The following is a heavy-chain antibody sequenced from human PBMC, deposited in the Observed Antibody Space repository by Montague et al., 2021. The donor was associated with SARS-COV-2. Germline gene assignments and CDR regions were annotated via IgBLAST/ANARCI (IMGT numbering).Heavy chain of an antibody. D-gene: IGHD5-18*01. CDR3: AREQGYSYGDEGYYYHGMDV. Sequence: SLRLSCSASGFTFSSYPMHWVRQAPGKGLEWVAVISYDGRKKFYXDSVKGRFTISRDNSKNRLYLQMNSLRDEDTAVYHCAREQGYSYGDEGYYYHGMDVWGQGTTVTVSS. V-gene: IGHV3-30-3*01. CDR2: ISYDGRKK. CDR1: GFTFSSYP. J-gene: IGHJ6*02.